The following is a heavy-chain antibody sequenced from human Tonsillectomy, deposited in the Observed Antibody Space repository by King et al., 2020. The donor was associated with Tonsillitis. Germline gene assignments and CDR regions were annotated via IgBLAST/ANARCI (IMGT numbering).Heavy chain of an antibody. D-gene: IGHD1-26*01. V-gene: IGHV3-15*01. CDR3: TTSGSYPQSRDY. Sequence: EVQLVESGGGLVKPGGSLRLSCAASGFTFSDAWMTWVRQAPGKGLEWVGLIKTKGDGGTTEYAAPVKGRFTISGDDSKNTLYLQMNSLKTEDTAVYYCTTSGSYPQSRDYWGQGTLVAISS. CDR2: IKTKGDGGTT. CDR1: GFTFSDAW. J-gene: IGHJ4*02.